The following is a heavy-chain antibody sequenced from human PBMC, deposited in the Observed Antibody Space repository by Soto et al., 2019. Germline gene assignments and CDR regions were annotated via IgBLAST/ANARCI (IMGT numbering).Heavy chain of an antibody. V-gene: IGHV4-59*01. CDR2: IYYSGST. D-gene: IGHD6-13*01. Sequence: PSETLSLTCTVSGGSIIHYFWSWIRQPPGKGLEWIGYIYYSGSTNYDPSLKSRVTISADTSKNEFSLKLSSVTAADTAVYFCASGHTQHYFNYWGQGALVTVSS. CDR1: GGSIIHYF. J-gene: IGHJ4*02. CDR3: ASGHTQHYFNY.